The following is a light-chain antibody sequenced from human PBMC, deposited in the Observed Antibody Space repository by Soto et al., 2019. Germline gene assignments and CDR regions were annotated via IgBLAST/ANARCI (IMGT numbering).Light chain of an antibody. CDR1: QSLNNW. CDR2: KAS. J-gene: IGKJ4*01. Sequence: DIHMTQSPSTLSASVGHRVTFTCRASQSLNNWLAWYQQKPGKAPKLLIYKASTLESGVPSRFSGSGSGTEFTLTISSLQPDDIATYYCKHYNGYLITFAGGTKVAIK. V-gene: IGKV1-5*03. CDR3: KHYNGYLIT.